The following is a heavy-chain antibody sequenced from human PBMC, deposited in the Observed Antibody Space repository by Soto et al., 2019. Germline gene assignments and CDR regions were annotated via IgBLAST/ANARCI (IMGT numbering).Heavy chain of an antibody. CDR3: AREHSHYDILTGYYYYYMDV. J-gene: IGHJ6*03. Sequence: SETLSLTCTVSGGSISSYYWSWIRQPPGKGLEWIGYIYYSGSTNYNPSLKSRVTISVDTSKNQFSLKLSSVTAADTAVYYCAREHSHYDILTGYYYYYMDVWGKGTTVTVS. V-gene: IGHV4-59*01. D-gene: IGHD3-9*01. CDR2: IYYSGST. CDR1: GGSISSYY.